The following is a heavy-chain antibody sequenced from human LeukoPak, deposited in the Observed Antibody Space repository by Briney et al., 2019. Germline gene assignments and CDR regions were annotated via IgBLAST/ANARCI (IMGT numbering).Heavy chain of an antibody. CDR2: LVYDERS. CDR3: ARDLSAAFDF. D-gene: IGHD6-19*01. J-gene: IGHJ4*02. Sequence: GKSLRLSCAASGFPFSSYGMHWVRQAPGKGLEWVARLVYDERSDYANSVKGRFSISRDNSKNTLFLDTSDLRVEDTAVYYCARDLSAAFDFWGQGVLVTVSS. CDR1: GFPFSSYG. V-gene: IGHV3-33*01.